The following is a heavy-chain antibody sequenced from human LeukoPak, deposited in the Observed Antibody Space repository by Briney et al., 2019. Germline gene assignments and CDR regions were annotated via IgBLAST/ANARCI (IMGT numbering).Heavy chain of an antibody. V-gene: IGHV4-34*01. Sequence: SETLSLTCAVYGGSFSGYYWSWIRQPPGKGLEWIGEINHSGSTNYNPSLKSRVTISVDTSKNQFSLKLSSVTAADTAVYYCARSYCSGGSCHSYYFDYWGQGTLVTVSS. CDR1: GGSFSGYY. CDR3: ARSYCSGGSCHSYYFDY. CDR2: INHSGST. D-gene: IGHD2-15*01. J-gene: IGHJ4*02.